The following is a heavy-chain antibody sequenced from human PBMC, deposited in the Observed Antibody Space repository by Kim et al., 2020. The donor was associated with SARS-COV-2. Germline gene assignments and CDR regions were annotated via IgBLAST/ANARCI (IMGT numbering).Heavy chain of an antibody. CDR2: T. CDR3: ASYYDSSGVFDY. Sequence: TFYTPSLKSRVSISVDPSENQFSLKLSSVTAADTAVYYCASYYDSSGVFDYWGQGTLVTVSS. D-gene: IGHD3-22*01. J-gene: IGHJ4*02. V-gene: IGHV4-31*02.